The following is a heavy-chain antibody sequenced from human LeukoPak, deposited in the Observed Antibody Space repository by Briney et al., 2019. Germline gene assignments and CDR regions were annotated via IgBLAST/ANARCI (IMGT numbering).Heavy chain of an antibody. Sequence: GRSLTLSCAASGFTFANYAMRWVRQAPGHGLEWVSCIRSNSGSTIYADSVKGRFTISRDNSKNSLYLQMNSLRAEDTALYYCAKAFVDGTYYGMDVWGQGTTVTVSS. CDR2: IRSNSGST. D-gene: IGHD5-12*01. CDR3: AKAFVDGTYYGMDV. CDR1: GFTFANYA. V-gene: IGHV3-9*01. J-gene: IGHJ6*02.